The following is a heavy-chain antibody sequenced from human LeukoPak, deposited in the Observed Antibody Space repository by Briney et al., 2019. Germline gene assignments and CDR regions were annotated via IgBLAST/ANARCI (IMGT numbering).Heavy chain of an antibody. V-gene: IGHV4-59*01. CDR2: MYHSGNT. Sequence: PSETLSLTCTVSGASISSYHWSWIRQPPGKGLEWIGYMYHSGNTNYNRSLKSRITMSLDTSKNQFSLKLSSATAVDTAIYYCARQDGDYWGQGTLVTVPS. D-gene: IGHD5-24*01. J-gene: IGHJ4*02. CDR3: ARQDGDY. CDR1: GASISSYH.